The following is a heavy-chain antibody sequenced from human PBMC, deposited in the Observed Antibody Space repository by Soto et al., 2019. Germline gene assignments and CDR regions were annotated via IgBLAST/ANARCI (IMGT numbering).Heavy chain of an antibody. D-gene: IGHD3-10*01. CDR3: ARTTMVRGDSTFYYYYPMDV. Sequence: QVQLVESGGGVVQPGRSLRLSCAASGFTFRTYAMHWVRQAPGKALEWAAVMSFDGSNKYYADSVKGRFTISRDNSKNTLYLQVNTLRAEDTAVYYCARTTMVRGDSTFYYYYPMDVWGQGTTVTVSA. J-gene: IGHJ6*01. V-gene: IGHV3-30*04. CDR1: GFTFRTYA. CDR2: MSFDGSNK.